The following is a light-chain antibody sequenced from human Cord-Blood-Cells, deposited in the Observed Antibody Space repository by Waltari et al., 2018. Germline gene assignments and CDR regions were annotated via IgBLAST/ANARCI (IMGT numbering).Light chain of an antibody. CDR3: QQYGSSWT. J-gene: IGKJ1*01. V-gene: IGKV3-20*01. CDR2: GAS. CDR1: QSVSSSY. Sequence: EIVLTQSPGTLSLSPGERATLSCRASQSVSSSYLAWYQQKPGQAPRLLIYGASSRATSIPDRFSGSGSGTDFTLTISRLEPEDFAVYYCQQYGSSWTVGQGTKVEIK.